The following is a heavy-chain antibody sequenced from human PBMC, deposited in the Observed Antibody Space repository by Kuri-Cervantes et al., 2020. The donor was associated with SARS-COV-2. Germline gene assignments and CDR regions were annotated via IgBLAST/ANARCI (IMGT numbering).Heavy chain of an antibody. CDR3: TRDIYYALLGYYYGMDV. V-gene: IGHV3-49*04. D-gene: IGHD3-10*01. Sequence: GESLKISCTASGFTFGDYAMSWVRQAPGKGLEWVGFIRSKAYGGTTEYAASVKGRFTISRDDSKIIAYLQMNSLKTEDTAVYYCTRDIYYALLGYYYGMDVWGQGTTVTVSS. J-gene: IGHJ6*02. CDR1: GFTFGDYA. CDR2: IRSKAYGGTT.